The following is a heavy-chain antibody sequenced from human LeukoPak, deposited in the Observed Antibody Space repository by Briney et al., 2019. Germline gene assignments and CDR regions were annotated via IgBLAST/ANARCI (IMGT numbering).Heavy chain of an antibody. D-gene: IGHD1-26*01. J-gene: IGHJ4*02. Sequence: AGSLRLSCAASGFTFSSYEMNWVRQAPGKGLEWVSYISSSGSTIYYADSVKGRFTISRDNSKNTLYLQMNSLRAEDTAVYYCAISSGNEPERVWGQGTLVTVSS. CDR3: AISSGNEPERV. CDR2: ISSSGSTI. V-gene: IGHV3-48*03. CDR1: GFTFSSYE.